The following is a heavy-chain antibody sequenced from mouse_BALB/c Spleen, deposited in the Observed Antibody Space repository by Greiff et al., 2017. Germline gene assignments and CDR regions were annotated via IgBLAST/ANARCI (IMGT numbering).Heavy chain of an antibody. D-gene: IGHD2-4*01. V-gene: IGHV3-8*02. CDR1: GDSITSGY. CDR2: ISYSGST. CDR3: ARTDYERNYFDY. J-gene: IGHJ2*01. Sequence: EVQLVESGPSLVKPSQTLSLTCSVTGDSITSGYWNWIRKFPGNKLEYMGYISYSGSTYYNPSLKSRISTIRDTSKNQYYLQLNSVTTEDTATYYCARTDYERNYFDYWGQGTTLTVSS.